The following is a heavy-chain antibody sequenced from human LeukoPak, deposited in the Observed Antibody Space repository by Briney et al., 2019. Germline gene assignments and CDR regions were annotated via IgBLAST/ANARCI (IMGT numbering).Heavy chain of an antibody. J-gene: IGHJ4*02. V-gene: IGHV3-23*01. Sequence: GGSLRLSCAASGFTFSSYAMSWVRQAPGKGLEWVSAISGSGGSTYYADSVKGRFTISRDNSKNTLYLQMNSLRAEDTAVYYCAKDLRWYSSGPWGVYWGQGTLVTVSS. CDR1: GFTFSSYA. CDR2: ISGSGGST. CDR3: AKDLRWYSSGPWGVY. D-gene: IGHD6-19*01.